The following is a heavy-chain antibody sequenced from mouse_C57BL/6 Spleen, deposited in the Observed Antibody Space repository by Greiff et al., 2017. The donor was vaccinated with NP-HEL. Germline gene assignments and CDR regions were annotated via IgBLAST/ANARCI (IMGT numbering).Heavy chain of an antibody. D-gene: IGHD1-1*01. Sequence: VQLQQPGAELVKPGASVKLSCKASGYTFTSYWMQWVKQRPGQGLEWIGEIDPSDSYTNSNQKFKGKATLTVDTSSSTAYMQLSSLTSEDSAVYYCARSNYEGAMDYWGQGTSVTVSS. V-gene: IGHV1-50*01. CDR3: ARSNYEGAMDY. CDR2: IDPSDSYT. CDR1: GYTFTSYW. J-gene: IGHJ4*01.